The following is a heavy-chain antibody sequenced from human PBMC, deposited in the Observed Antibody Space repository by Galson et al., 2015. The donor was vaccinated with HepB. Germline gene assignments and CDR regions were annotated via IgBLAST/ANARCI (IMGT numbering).Heavy chain of an antibody. Sequence: SLRLSCAASGFTFSSYAMSWVRQAPGKGLEWVSAISGSGGSTYYADSVKGRFTISRDNSKNTLYLQMNSLRAEDTAVYYCAKVSIGGELLLGDFDYWGQGTLVTVSS. D-gene: IGHD1-26*01. CDR2: ISGSGGST. J-gene: IGHJ4*02. CDR3: AKVSIGGELLLGDFDY. V-gene: IGHV3-23*01. CDR1: GFTFSSYA.